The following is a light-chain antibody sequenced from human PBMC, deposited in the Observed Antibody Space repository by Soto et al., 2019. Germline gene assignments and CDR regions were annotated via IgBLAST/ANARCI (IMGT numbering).Light chain of an antibody. CDR1: LSVSVY. CDR3: QQYGSSPST. V-gene: IGKV3-20*01. Sequence: VVLTQSPATLSLSPGERATLSCRTSLSVSVYLDWYQQKPGQAPRLLISDASNRATGIPARFSGSGSGTDFTLTISRLEPEDFAVYYCQQYGSSPSTFGQGARLEI. J-gene: IGKJ5*01. CDR2: DAS.